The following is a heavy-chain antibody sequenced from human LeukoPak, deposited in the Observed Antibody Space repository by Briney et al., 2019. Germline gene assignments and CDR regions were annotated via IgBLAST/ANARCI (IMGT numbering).Heavy chain of an antibody. CDR3: ARGTRYDILTGHGGTYMDV. V-gene: IGHV1-69*05. D-gene: IGHD3-9*01. CDR2: IIPIFGTA. J-gene: IGHJ6*03. Sequence: SVKVSCKASGGTFNRYAISWVRQAPGQGLEWMGGIIPIFGTANYAQKFQGRVTITTDESTSTAYMELSSLRSEDTAVYYCARGTRYDILTGHGGTYMDVWGKGTTVTVSS. CDR1: GGTFNRYA.